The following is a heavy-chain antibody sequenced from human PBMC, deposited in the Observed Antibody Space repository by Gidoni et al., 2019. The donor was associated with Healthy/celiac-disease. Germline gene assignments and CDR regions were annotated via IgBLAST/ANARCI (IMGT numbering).Heavy chain of an antibody. J-gene: IGHJ3*02. CDR2: IDPSDSYT. D-gene: IGHD3-10*01. Sequence: EVQLVQSGAEVKKPGESLRISCKGSGYSFTSYWISWVRQMPGKGLEWMGRIDPSDSYTNYSPSFQGHVTISADKSISTAYLQWSSLKASDTAMYYCARGGSGNLFHINAFDIWGQGTMVTVSS. V-gene: IGHV5-10-1*01. CDR1: GYSFTSYW. CDR3: ARGGSGNLFHINAFDI.